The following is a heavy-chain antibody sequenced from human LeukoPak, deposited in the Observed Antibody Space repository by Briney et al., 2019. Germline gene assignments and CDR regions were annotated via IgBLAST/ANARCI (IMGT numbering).Heavy chain of an antibody. CDR1: GFTFSSNS. Sequence: GGSLRPSCAASGFTFSSNSMNWARQPPGKGLEWVSSIISRSSYIYYADTVKARFTISRDNAKNSLCLRMNSLRAEDTAVYYCARPYGDYDFGYWGQGTLVTVSS. CDR2: IISRSSYI. CDR3: ARPYGDYDFGY. V-gene: IGHV3-21*01. J-gene: IGHJ4*02. D-gene: IGHD4-17*01.